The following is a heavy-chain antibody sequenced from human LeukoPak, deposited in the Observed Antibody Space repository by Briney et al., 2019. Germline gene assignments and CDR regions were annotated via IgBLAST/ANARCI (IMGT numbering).Heavy chain of an antibody. CDR1: GYIFTDYA. CDR2: INAGNGNT. Sequence: ASVKVSCKASGYIFTDYAINWVRQAPGGRLEWMGWINAGNGNTKYSQKFQGRVTITRDRSASTAYMELNSLRSEDTAVYYCARGRWSTTTASYYFDSWGQGSLVTVS. D-gene: IGHD5/OR15-5a*01. V-gene: IGHV1-3*01. CDR3: ARGRWSTTTASYYFDS. J-gene: IGHJ4*02.